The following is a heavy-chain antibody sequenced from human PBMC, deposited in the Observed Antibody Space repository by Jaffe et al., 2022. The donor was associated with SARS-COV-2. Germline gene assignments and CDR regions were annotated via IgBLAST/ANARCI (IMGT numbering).Heavy chain of an antibody. J-gene: IGHJ6*02. CDR2: ISGSGGST. CDR3: AKRRRDYDILTGYHYYYYYGMDV. D-gene: IGHD3-9*01. Sequence: EVQLLESGGGLVQPGGSLRLSCAASGFTFSSYAMSWVRQAPGKGLEWVSAISGSGGSTYYADSVKGRFTISRDNSKNTLYLQMNSLRAEDTAVYYCAKRRRDYDILTGYHYYYYYGMDVWGQGTTVTVSS. V-gene: IGHV3-23*01. CDR1: GFTFSSYA.